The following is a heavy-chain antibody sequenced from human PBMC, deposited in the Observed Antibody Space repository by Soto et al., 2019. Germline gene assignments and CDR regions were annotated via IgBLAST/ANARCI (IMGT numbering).Heavy chain of an antibody. CDR3: ARGEVLWFGELFAWFDP. Sequence: QVQLVQSGAEVKKPGASVKVSCKASGYTFTSYDINWVRQATGQGLEWMGWMNPNSGNTGYAQKFQGRVTMPRNTSISTAYMELSSLRSEDTAVYYCARGEVLWFGELFAWFDPWGQGTLVTVSS. CDR2: MNPNSGNT. J-gene: IGHJ5*02. CDR1: GYTFTSYD. D-gene: IGHD3-10*01. V-gene: IGHV1-8*01.